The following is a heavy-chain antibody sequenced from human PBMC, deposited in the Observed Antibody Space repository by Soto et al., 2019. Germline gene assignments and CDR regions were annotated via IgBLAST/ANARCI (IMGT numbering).Heavy chain of an antibody. J-gene: IGHJ4*02. CDR1: GFTFSTYT. Sequence: EVQLVESGGGLVKPGGSLRLSCAASGFTFSTYTLNWVRQAPGKELEWVSSITSGTSSIYYADSVKGRFTISRDNAKNSLYLQMNSLRVEDTAVYYCARVGGYCSSTTCYYFDYWGQGTLVTVSS. V-gene: IGHV3-21*01. CDR3: ARVGGYCSSTTCYYFDY. D-gene: IGHD2-2*01. CDR2: ITSGTSSI.